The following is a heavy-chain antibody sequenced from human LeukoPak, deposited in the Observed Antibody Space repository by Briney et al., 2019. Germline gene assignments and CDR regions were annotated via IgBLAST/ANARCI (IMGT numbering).Heavy chain of an antibody. D-gene: IGHD6-19*01. Sequence: GGSLRLSCADSGFTFSSYWISWVRQAPGKGLERVANIKQDGSEKYYVDSVKGRFTISRDNAKNSLYLQMNSLRAEDTAVYYCARGLSSGWYYGPDYWGQGTLVTVSS. J-gene: IGHJ4*02. CDR3: ARGLSSGWYYGPDY. CDR2: IKQDGSEK. V-gene: IGHV3-7*01. CDR1: GFTFSSYW.